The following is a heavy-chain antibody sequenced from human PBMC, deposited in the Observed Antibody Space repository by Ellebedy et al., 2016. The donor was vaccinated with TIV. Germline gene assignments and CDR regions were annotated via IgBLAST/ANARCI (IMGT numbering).Heavy chain of an antibody. V-gene: IGHV3-66*01. J-gene: IGHJ2*01. CDR1: GLTVSTNY. Sequence: GGSLRLSCAASGLTVSTNYMNWVRQAPGKGLEWVSSIYSGDDTYYADPVKGRFFISRDNSENTLYLQMSSLKAEDTAVYYCARASFYDVDLSGWYFDFWGRGTLVTVSS. CDR3: ARASFYDVDLSGWYFDF. D-gene: IGHD3-10*02. CDR2: IYSGDDT.